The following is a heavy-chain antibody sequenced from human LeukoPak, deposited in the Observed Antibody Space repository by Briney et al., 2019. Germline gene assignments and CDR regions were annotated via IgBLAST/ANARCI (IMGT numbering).Heavy chain of an antibody. D-gene: IGHD5-12*01. V-gene: IGHV4-39*07. Sequence: PSETLSPTCTVSGGSISSSSYYWGWTRQPPGKGLEWIGSIYYSGSTYYNPSLKSRVTISVDTSKNQFSLKLSSVTAADTAVYYCARQVTTTDAFDIWGQGTMVTVSS. CDR2: IYYSGST. J-gene: IGHJ3*02. CDR3: ARQVTTTDAFDI. CDR1: GGSISSSSYY.